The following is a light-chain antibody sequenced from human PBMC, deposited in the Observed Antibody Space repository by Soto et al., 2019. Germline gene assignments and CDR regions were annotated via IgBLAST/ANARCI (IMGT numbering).Light chain of an antibody. CDR2: SAS. Sequence: DIQLTQSPSSLSPSVGDRVTITCQVSQGLNSRLDCYRQKPGKVPNLLIHSASNLQSGVPSRFSGSGSGTDFTLTFSTLQPEDVSASYGQRTYNAPPITFGQGTRLEIK. J-gene: IGKJ5*01. CDR1: QGLNSR. V-gene: IGKV1-27*01. CDR3: QRTYNAPPIT.